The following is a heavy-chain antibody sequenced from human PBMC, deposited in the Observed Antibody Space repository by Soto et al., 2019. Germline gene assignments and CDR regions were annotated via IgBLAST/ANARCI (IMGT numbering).Heavy chain of an antibody. CDR3: AGAWLEYNWFDS. V-gene: IGHV4-31*01. CDR1: GGSITRGGSY. CDR2: VAYSGGT. D-gene: IGHD5-12*01. J-gene: IGHJ5*01. Sequence: PSETLSLTCTVSGGSITRGGSYWSWIRQHPEKGLEWIGYVAYSGGTYYNPSLKSLATFLVDMSKNLLSLRLSSVTAADTAVYYCAGAWLEYNWFDSWGQGTLVTVSS.